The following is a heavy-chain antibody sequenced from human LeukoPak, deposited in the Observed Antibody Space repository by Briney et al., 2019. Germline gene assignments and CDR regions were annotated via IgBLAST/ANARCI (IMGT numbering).Heavy chain of an antibody. CDR2: IIPIFGTA. D-gene: IGHD3-3*01. CDR1: GGTFSSYA. Sequence: SVKVSCKASGGTFSSYAISWVRQAPGQGLEWMGGIIPIFGTANYAQKFQGRVTITTDESTSTAYMELSSLRSEDMAVYYCARVPTIFGGTNWFDPWAREPWSPSPQ. V-gene: IGHV1-69*05. CDR3: ARVPTIFGGTNWFDP. J-gene: IGHJ5*02.